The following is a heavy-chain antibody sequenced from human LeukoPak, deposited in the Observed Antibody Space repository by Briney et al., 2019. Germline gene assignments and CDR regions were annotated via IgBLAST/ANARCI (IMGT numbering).Heavy chain of an antibody. CDR3: ARGPPYYDSSHRIDP. CDR2: INPNSGGT. CDR1: GYTFTGYY. J-gene: IGHJ5*02. Sequence: ASVKVSCKASGYTFTGYYMHWVRQAPGQGLEWMGWINPNSGGTNYAQKFQGRVTMTRDTSISTAYMELSRLRSDDTAVYYCARGPPYYDSSHRIDPWGQGTLVTVSS. D-gene: IGHD3-22*01. V-gene: IGHV1-2*02.